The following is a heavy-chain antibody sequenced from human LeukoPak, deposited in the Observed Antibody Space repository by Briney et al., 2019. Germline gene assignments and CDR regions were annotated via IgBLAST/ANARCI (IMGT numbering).Heavy chain of an antibody. J-gene: IGHJ1*01. CDR2: IYYSEST. Sequence: PSETLSLTCTVSGGSISSSSYYWGWIRQPPGKGLEWIESIYYSESTYYNPSLKSRITISVDTSKNQFSLTLSSVTPAHCTVYYCGRGGDYVDYVFHYWGQGPVDPV. CDR3: GRGGDYVDYVFHY. D-gene: IGHD4-17*01. CDR1: GGSISSSSYY. V-gene: IGHV4-39*01.